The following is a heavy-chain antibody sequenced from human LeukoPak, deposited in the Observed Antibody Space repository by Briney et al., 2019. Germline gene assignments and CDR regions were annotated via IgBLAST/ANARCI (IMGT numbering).Heavy chain of an antibody. CDR3: ARAFLDQLPIDR. CDR1: GGTFSSYA. Sequence: ASVKVSCKASGGTFSSYAISWVRQAPGQGLEWMGGIIPIFGTANYAQKFQGRVTITTDESTSTAYMELSSLRSEDTAVYYCARAFLDQLPIDRWGQGTLVTVSS. CDR2: IIPIFGTA. D-gene: IGHD2-2*01. J-gene: IGHJ4*02. V-gene: IGHV1-69*05.